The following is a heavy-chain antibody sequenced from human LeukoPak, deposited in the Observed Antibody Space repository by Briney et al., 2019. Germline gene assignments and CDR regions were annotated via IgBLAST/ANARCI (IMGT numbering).Heavy chain of an antibody. CDR3: ARATDFDY. J-gene: IGHJ4*02. V-gene: IGHV4-39*07. D-gene: IGHD5-12*01. Sequence: MASETLSLTCTVSGGSISSSSYYWGWIRQPPGKGLEWIGSIYYSGSTYYNPSLKSRVTISVDTSKNRFSLKLSSVTAADTAVYYCARATDFDYWGQGTLVTVSS. CDR1: GGSISSSSYY. CDR2: IYYSGST.